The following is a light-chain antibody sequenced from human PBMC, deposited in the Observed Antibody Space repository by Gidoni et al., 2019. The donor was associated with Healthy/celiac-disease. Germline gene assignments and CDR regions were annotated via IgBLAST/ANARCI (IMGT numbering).Light chain of an antibody. CDR3: HQRSNWPRT. CDR1: QSVSNY. J-gene: IGKJ1*01. Sequence: IMLPQSPATLSLSPGERATLSCRARQSVSNYLAWYQQKPGQDPRLLIYDAFNRATGIPARFSGSGSGTDFTLTISRLEPEEFAVYYCHQRSNWPRTFGQGTKVEIK. CDR2: DAF. V-gene: IGKV3-11*01.